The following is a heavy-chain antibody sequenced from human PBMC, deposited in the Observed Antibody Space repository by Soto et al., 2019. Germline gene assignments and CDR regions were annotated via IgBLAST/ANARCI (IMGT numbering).Heavy chain of an antibody. V-gene: IGHV4-4*07. CDR3: SRVGCSNSKCYTRGMDV. CDR2: IYSDGTT. D-gene: IGHD2-2*01. J-gene: IGHJ6*02. CDR1: GGSISGYY. Sequence: SESLSLTCTVSGGSISGYYWSWVRQPAGKGLEWVGRIYSDGTTNYSPSLKSRVTMSLDTSKDQFSLHLNSVTAADTAVYYCSRVGCSNSKCYTRGMDVWGQGTTVTVSS.